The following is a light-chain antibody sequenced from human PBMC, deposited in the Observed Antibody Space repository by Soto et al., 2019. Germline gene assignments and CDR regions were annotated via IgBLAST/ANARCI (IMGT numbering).Light chain of an antibody. J-gene: IGKJ5*01. CDR1: HDISNF. CDR3: QQYRSYPVT. V-gene: IGKV1-16*02. Sequence: DIQMTQSPSSLSASIGDRVTITCRASHDISNFLVWFQQKPGKASKSLISAASSLQSGVPSKFSGSGSGTDFTLSISSLQPEDSATYYCQQYRSYPVTFGQGTRLEIK. CDR2: AAS.